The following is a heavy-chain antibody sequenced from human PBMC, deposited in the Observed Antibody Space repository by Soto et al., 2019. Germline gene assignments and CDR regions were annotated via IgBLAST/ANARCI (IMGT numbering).Heavy chain of an antibody. Sequence: QTGGSLRLSCAASGFTFSSYGMHWVRQAPGKGLEWVAVIWYDGSNKYYADSVKGRFTISRDNSKNTLYLQMNSLRAEDTAVYYCARARDYGVYGMAVWGQGTTVTVSS. V-gene: IGHV3-33*01. J-gene: IGHJ6*02. D-gene: IGHD4-17*01. CDR3: ARARDYGVYGMAV. CDR2: IWYDGSNK. CDR1: GFTFSSYG.